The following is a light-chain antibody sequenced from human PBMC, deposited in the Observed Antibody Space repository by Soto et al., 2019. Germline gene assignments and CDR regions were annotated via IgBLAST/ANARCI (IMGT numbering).Light chain of an antibody. V-gene: IGLV2-8*01. CDR2: EVT. CDR1: SSDIGGYNY. J-gene: IGLJ3*02. CDR3: SSYAGSNIL. Sequence: QSVLTQPPSASGSPGQSVTISCTGTSSDIGGYNYVSWYQQHPGKAPKLMIYEVTKRPSGVPDRFSGSKSDNTASLTVSGFQAEDEADYYCSSYAGSNILFGGGTKLTVL.